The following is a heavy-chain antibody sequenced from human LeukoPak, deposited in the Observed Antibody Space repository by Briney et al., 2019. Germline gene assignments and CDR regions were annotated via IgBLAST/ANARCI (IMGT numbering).Heavy chain of an antibody. Sequence: ASVKVSCKASGYTFTGYYMHWVRQAPGQGLEWMGWINPNSGGTNYAQKFQGRVTMTRDTSISTAYMELSRLRSDDTAVYYCARDLTALRLSYDMDVWGQGTTVTVSS. CDR2: INPNSGGT. D-gene: IGHD3-16*01. CDR1: GYTFTGYY. J-gene: IGHJ6*02. CDR3: ARDLTALRLSYDMDV. V-gene: IGHV1-2*02.